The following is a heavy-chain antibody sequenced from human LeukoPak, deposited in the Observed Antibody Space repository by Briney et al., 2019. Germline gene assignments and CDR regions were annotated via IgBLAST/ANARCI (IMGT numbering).Heavy chain of an antibody. J-gene: IGHJ5*02. CDR2: IYSSGST. V-gene: IGHV4-30-4*01. CDR3: ARPYYYDSRIDP. D-gene: IGHD3-22*01. Sequence: PSQTLSLTCTVSGVSISSGDYYWSWIRQPPGKGLEWIGYIYSSGSTYYNLSLKSRATVSLDTSKNQLSLKLSSVTAADTAVYYCARPYYYDSRIDPWGQGTLVTVSS. CDR1: GVSISSGDYY.